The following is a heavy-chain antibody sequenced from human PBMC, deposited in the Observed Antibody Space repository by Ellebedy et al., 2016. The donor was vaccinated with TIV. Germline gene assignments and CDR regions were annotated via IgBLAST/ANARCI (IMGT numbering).Heavy chain of an antibody. Sequence: GESLKISCKGSGYSFTSYWIGWVRQMPGKGLEWMGIIYPGDSDTRYSPSFQGQVTISADKSISTAYLQWSSLKASDTAMYYCARWLVMPDDYGDCGWFDPWGQGTLVTVSS. D-gene: IGHD4-17*01. V-gene: IGHV5-51*01. CDR3: ARWLVMPDDYGDCGWFDP. CDR2: IYPGDSDT. J-gene: IGHJ5*02. CDR1: GYSFTSYW.